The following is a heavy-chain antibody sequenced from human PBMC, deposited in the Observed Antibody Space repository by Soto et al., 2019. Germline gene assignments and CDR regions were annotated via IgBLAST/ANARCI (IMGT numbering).Heavy chain of an antibody. CDR1: VFTLRSYA. CDR2: ISANDVGT. D-gene: IGHD1-20*01. V-gene: IGHV3-23*01. Sequence: GRCMRLSCESSVFTLRSYAMTWGRQAPGKWLEWVSLISANDVGTYYAESVQTRFTISTDQSRNTGYLQMDSLRADDPAIYYCAKAKNDYNWDNRPPVDHWGQGTVVTGSS. CDR3: AKAKNDYNWDNRPPVDH. J-gene: IGHJ4*02.